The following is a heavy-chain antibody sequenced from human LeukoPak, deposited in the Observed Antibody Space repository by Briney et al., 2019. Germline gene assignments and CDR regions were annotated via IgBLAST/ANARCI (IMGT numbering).Heavy chain of an antibody. Sequence: PGGSLRLSCAASGFTFSSYSVNWVRQAPGKGLEWVSYISSSSSTIYYADSVKGRFTISRDNAKNSLYLQMNSLRAEDTAVYYCAREGPGDYVWGSSYFDYWGQGTLVTVSS. J-gene: IGHJ4*02. CDR2: ISSSSSTI. V-gene: IGHV3-48*01. CDR1: GFTFSSYS. CDR3: AREGPGDYVWGSSYFDY. D-gene: IGHD3-16*01.